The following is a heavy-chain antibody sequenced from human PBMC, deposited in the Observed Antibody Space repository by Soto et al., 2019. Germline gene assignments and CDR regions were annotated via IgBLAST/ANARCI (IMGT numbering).Heavy chain of an antibody. J-gene: IGHJ6*03. CDR2: INGGNGQT. V-gene: IGHV1-3*01. Sequence: ASVKVSCKASGYTFTTHAMHWVRQAPGQSLKWMGWINGGNGQTKHSQRFQGRVTIKRDKSASTAYMELSSMRSEETDVYYCARGKGMAQNYYYYRLDIWATGTTVAVS. CDR1: GYTFTTHA. CDR3: ARGKGMAQNYYYYRLDI.